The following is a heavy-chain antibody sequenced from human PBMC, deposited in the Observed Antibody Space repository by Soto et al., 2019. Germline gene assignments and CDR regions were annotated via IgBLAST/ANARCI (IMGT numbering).Heavy chain of an antibody. Sequence: PSETLSLTCTVSGGSISSYYWSWIRQPPGKGLEWIGYIYYSGSTNYNPSLKSRVTISVDTSKNQLSLKLSSVTAADTAVYYCARSAGLVTVYYFDYWGQGTLVTVSS. J-gene: IGHJ4*02. V-gene: IGHV4-59*13. D-gene: IGHD6-6*01. CDR3: ARSAGLVTVYYFDY. CDR2: IYYSGST. CDR1: GGSISSYY.